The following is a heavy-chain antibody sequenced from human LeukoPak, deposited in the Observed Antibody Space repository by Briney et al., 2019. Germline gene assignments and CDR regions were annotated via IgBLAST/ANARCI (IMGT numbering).Heavy chain of an antibody. CDR1: GGTFSSYA. J-gene: IGHJ6*02. CDR3: ARVVPAANDYYYYGMDV. Sequence: SVKDSCKASGGTFSSYAISWVRQAPGQGLEWMGGIIPIFGTANYAQKFQGRVTITADESTSTAYMELSSLRSEDTAVYYCARVVPAANDYYYYGMDVWGQGTTVTVSS. V-gene: IGHV1-69*13. D-gene: IGHD2-2*01. CDR2: IIPIFGTA.